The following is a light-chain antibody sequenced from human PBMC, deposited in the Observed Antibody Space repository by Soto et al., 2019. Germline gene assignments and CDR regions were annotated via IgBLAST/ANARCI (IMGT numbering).Light chain of an antibody. J-gene: IGKJ4*01. CDR1: QSVSSSY. V-gene: IGKV3D-20*02. CDR2: GAS. Sequence: DIVMTQSPDFLAVSPGERATLSCRASQSVSSSYLAWYQQKPGQAPRLLIYGASSRATGIPDRFSGSGSGTDFTLTISNLEPEDFAVYYCQQHISWPLTFGGGTKVDIK. CDR3: QQHISWPLT.